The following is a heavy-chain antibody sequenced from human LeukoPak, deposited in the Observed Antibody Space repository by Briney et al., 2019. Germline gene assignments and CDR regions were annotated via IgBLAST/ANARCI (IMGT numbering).Heavy chain of an antibody. CDR1: GGSISSSNW. Sequence: KPSETLSLTCAVSGGSISSSNWWSWVRQPPGKGLEWIGEIYHSGSTNYNPSLKSRVTISVDKSKNQFSLRLTSVTAADTAVYYCARLSVIVGAALEYYYYYMDVWGQGTTVTVSS. CDR2: IYHSGST. J-gene: IGHJ6*03. CDR3: ARLSVIVGAALEYYYYYMDV. D-gene: IGHD1-26*01. V-gene: IGHV4-4*02.